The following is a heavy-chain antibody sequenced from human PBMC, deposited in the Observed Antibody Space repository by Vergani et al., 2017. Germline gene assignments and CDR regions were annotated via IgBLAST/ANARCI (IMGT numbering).Heavy chain of an antibody. CDR1: GFTFSSYS. CDR3: ARDSGSDTAMVTANDY. V-gene: IGHV3-21*01. D-gene: IGHD5-18*01. CDR2: ISSSSSYI. J-gene: IGHJ4*02. Sequence: EVQLVESGGGLVKPGGSLRLSCAASGFTFSSYSMNWVRQAPGKGLEWVSSISSSSSYIYYADSVKGRFTISRDNAKNSLYLQMNSLRAEDTAVYYCARDSGSDTAMVTANDYWGQGAPVTVSS.